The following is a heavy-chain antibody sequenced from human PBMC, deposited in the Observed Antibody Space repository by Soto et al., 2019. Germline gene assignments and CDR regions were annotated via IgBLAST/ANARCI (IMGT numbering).Heavy chain of an antibody. Sequence: QVQLVQSGAEVKKPGSSVKVSCKASGGTFSSYAISWVRQAPGQGLEWMGGIIPIFGTTNYAQKFQGRVTITADESTRTAYMVLSSLRSEDTAVYYCARVVTVVKSFHYWSFDLWGRGTLVTVSS. D-gene: IGHD2-15*01. CDR1: GGTFSSYA. J-gene: IGHJ2*01. CDR2: IIPIFGTT. CDR3: ARVVTVVKSFHYWSFDL. V-gene: IGHV1-69*12.